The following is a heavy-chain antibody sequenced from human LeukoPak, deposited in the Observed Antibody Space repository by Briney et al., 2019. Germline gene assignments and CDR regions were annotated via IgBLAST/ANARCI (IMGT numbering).Heavy chain of an antibody. CDR1: GYPLSSYG. Sequence: ASVKVSCKASGYPLSSYGIGWVRQAPGQGLEWMGWISGYNGKTNYAQNFQDRVTMTTDTFTTTAYMELSRLRSDDTAVYYCARELDEFDSSGYYYFDYWGQGTLVTVSS. CDR3: ARELDEFDSSGYYYFDY. CDR2: ISGYNGKT. J-gene: IGHJ4*02. D-gene: IGHD3-22*01. V-gene: IGHV1-18*01.